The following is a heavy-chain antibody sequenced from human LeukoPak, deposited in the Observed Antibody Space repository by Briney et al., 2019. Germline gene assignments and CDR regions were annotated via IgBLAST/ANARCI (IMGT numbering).Heavy chain of an antibody. J-gene: IGHJ4*02. V-gene: IGHV3-66*01. D-gene: IGHD5-18*01. CDR2: IYSGGST. CDR3: ARDIGYRVDY. CDR1: GFTVSSNY. Sequence: GGSLRLSRAASGFTVSSNYMSWVRQAPGKGLEWVSVIYSGGSTYYADSVKGRFTISRDNSKNTLYLQMNSLRAEDTAVYYCARDIGYRVDYWGQGTLVTVSS.